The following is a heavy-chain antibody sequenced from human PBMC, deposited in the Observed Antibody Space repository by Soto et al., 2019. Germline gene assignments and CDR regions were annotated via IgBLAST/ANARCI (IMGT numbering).Heavy chain of an antibody. J-gene: IGHJ3*02. D-gene: IGHD5-12*01. V-gene: IGHV3-23*01. CDR1: GFTFSSDG. Sequence: PGGSLRLSCAASGFTFSSDGMHWVRQAPGKGLEWVSHISGSGGVTYYADSVKGRFTVSRDNSKNTLNLQMNRLRVEDTAVYYCAREGVYSDYGDAFDIWGQGTMVTVSS. CDR2: ISGSGGVT. CDR3: AREGVYSDYGDAFDI.